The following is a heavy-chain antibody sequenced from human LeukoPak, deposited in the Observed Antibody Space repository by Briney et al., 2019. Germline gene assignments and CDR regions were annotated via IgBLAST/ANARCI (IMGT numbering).Heavy chain of an antibody. CDR3: ARKRSPGAFDI. CDR2: ISSGSIHI. V-gene: IGHV3-21*01. Sequence: GGSLRLSCAASGFTFSTYSMNWVRQAPGKGLEWVSSISSGSIHIYYADSVKGRSTISRDNAKNSLYLQMNSLRAEDTAVYYCARKRSPGAFDIWGQGTMVTVSS. J-gene: IGHJ3*02. CDR1: GFTFSTYS.